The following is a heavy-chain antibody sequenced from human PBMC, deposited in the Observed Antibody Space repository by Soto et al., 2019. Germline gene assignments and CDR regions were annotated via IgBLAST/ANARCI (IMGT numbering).Heavy chain of an antibody. CDR1: GGSISSYY. J-gene: IGHJ5*02. V-gene: IGHV3-48*01. Sequence: ETLSLTCTVSGGSISSYYWSWIRQPPGKGLEWVSYISSSSSTIYYADSVKGRFTISRDNAKNSLYLQMNSLRAEDTAVYYCARHPERIAQIGWFDPWGQGTLVTVSS. D-gene: IGHD6-13*01. CDR2: ISSSSSTI. CDR3: ARHPERIAQIGWFDP.